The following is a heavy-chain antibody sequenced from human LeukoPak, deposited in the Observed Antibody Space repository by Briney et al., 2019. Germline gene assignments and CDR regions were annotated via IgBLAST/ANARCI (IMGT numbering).Heavy chain of an antibody. J-gene: IGHJ4*02. Sequence: ASVKVSCKASGYTFTGYYMHWVRQAPGQGLEWMGWINPDSGGTNYAQKFQGRVTMTRDTSISTAYMELSRLRSDDTAVYYFVFVTRHASYFDYWGQGTLVTVSS. CDR2: INPDSGGT. CDR3: VFVTRHASYFDY. V-gene: IGHV1-2*02. CDR1: GYTFTGYY. D-gene: IGHD3-16*02.